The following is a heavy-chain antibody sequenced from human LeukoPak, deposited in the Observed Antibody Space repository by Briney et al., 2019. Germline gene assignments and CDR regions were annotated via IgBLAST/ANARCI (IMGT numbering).Heavy chain of an antibody. V-gene: IGHV3-64D*06. CDR1: GFTFSRYA. Sequence: GGSLRLSCSASGFTFSRYAMHWVRQAPGKGLEYVAAISSNGRSTYYADSVKGRFTISRDNSRNTLHLQMSSLRVEDTAVYYCVKDSSSGSYFDYWGQGTLVTVSS. D-gene: IGHD3-10*01. J-gene: IGHJ4*02. CDR3: VKDSSSGSYFDY. CDR2: ISSNGRST.